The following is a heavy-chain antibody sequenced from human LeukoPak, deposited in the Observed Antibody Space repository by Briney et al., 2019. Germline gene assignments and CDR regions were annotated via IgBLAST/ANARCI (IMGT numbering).Heavy chain of an antibody. CDR1: VYTFTSYD. CDR2: MNPNSGNT. J-gene: IGHJ4*02. D-gene: IGHD3-3*01. Sequence: ASVKVSCKASVYTFTSYDINWVRQATGQGLEWRGWMNPNSGNTGYAQKFQGRVTITRNTSISTPYMELSSLRSEDTAVYYCARGFRRIFGVVIGYYFDFWGQGTLVSVSS. V-gene: IGHV1-8*03. CDR3: ARGFRRIFGVVIGYYFDF.